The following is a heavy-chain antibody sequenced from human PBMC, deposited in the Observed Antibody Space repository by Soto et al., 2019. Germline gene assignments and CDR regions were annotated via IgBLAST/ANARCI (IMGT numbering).Heavy chain of an antibody. J-gene: IGHJ5*02. V-gene: IGHV4-31*03. CDR3: ARDGSSAYSACDFRFDP. CDR2: IYDSGNT. CDR1: GDSVSSDDYY. D-gene: IGHD5-12*01. Sequence: SETLSLTCTVSGDSVSSDDYYWTWVRQHPEKGLEWIGYIYDSGNTDYNPSLKSRITISVDTSKNQFSLRLASVTAADTAVYYCARDGSSAYSACDFRFDPWGPGILVTVSS.